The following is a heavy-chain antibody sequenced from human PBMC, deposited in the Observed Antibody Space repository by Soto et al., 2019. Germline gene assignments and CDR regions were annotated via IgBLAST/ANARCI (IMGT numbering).Heavy chain of an antibody. CDR2: MSYDGTNE. D-gene: IGHD6-19*01. Sequence: AGGSRILSCSASGFRVTHYTINWVRQAPGKGLEWVAVMSYDGTNEYYADSVKGRFTISRDNYKSTVYLQMNSLTPEDTALYYCARKWGTYSSASLDYWGLGTLVTVSS. V-gene: IGHV3-30*04. J-gene: IGHJ4*02. CDR3: ARKWGTYSSASLDY. CDR1: GFRVTHYT.